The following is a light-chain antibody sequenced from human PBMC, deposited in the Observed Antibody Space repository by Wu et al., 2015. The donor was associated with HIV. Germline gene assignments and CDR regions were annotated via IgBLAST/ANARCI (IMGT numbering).Light chain of an antibody. Sequence: IVLTQSPGTLSLFPGQRVTLSCRASQSIGSNSLVWYQWKPGQAPRLLIYGASSRATGIPDRFTGSGSGTDFTLTISRLEPEDFAVYYCQQYGSSPPSYTFGQGTKLEIK. CDR3: QQYGSSPPSYT. CDR2: GAS. J-gene: IGKJ2*01. V-gene: IGKV3-20*01. CDR1: QSIGSNS.